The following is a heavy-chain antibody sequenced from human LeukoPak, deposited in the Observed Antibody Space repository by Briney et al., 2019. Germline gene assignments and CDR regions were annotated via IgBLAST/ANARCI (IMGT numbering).Heavy chain of an antibody. Sequence: VSVKVSCKASEYTFTDYAINWVRQAPGQRLEWMGWINAGNGNTRYSQRFQGRVTITRDTSASTAYMELSSLTSEDTAVYYCARGRWSATTASYYLDFWGQGTLVTVSS. D-gene: IGHD5-24*01. CDR1: EYTFTDYA. V-gene: IGHV1-3*01. CDR2: INAGNGNT. CDR3: ARGRWSATTASYYLDF. J-gene: IGHJ4*02.